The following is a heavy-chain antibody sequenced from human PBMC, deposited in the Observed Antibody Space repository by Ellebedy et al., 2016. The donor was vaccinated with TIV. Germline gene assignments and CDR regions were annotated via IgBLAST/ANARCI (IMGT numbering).Heavy chain of an antibody. Sequence: GESLKISCAAWGFSFSNFWMSWVRQAPGKGLEWVAHRKTDGSETYYVDSVKGRFTISRENAKNALFLQMDGLRVDDSAVYYCVGFGVFNLWGQGAPVTVSS. CDR1: GFSFSNFW. CDR2: RKTDGSET. CDR3: VGFGVFNL. V-gene: IGHV3-7*01. D-gene: IGHD3-3*01. J-gene: IGHJ5*02.